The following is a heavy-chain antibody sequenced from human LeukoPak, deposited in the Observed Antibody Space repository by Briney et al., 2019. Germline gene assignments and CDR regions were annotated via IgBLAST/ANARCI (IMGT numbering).Heavy chain of an antibody. D-gene: IGHD2-2*01. Sequence: GGSLRLSCAASGFTFSSYAMSWVRQAPGEGLEWVSVICASGDNAYYADSVKGRFSISRDNSKNTLYLQMNSLRAEDTALYYCAKGSSSSCYGVSDVWGQGSTVTVS. J-gene: IGHJ6*02. V-gene: IGHV3-23*01. CDR3: AKGSSSSCYGVSDV. CDR1: GFTFSSYA. CDR2: ICASGDNA.